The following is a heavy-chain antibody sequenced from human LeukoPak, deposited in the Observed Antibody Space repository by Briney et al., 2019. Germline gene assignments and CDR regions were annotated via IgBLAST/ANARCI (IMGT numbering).Heavy chain of an antibody. J-gene: IGHJ5*02. CDR1: GFTFDDYA. CDR2: ISWNSGNI. V-gene: IGHV3-9*03. Sequence: GGSLRLSCAASGFTFDDYAMHWVRQAPGKGLEWVSGISWNSGNICYADSVKGRFTISRDNAKKSLYLQMNSLRAEDMALYYCAKGTYYDFWSGYSFDPWGQGTLVTVSS. CDR3: AKGTYYDFWSGYSFDP. D-gene: IGHD3-3*01.